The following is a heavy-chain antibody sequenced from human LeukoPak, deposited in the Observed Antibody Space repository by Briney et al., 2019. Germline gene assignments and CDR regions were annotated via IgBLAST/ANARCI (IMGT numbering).Heavy chain of an antibody. D-gene: IGHD6-19*01. CDR2: IYTSGST. J-gene: IGHJ4*02. Sequence: SETLSLTCTVSGGSISSGSYYWSWIRQPAGKGLEWIGRIYTSGSTNYNPSLKSRVTISVDRSKNQFSLKLSSVTAADTAVYYCARGGWAVADYWGQGTLVTVSS. CDR1: GGSISSGSYY. V-gene: IGHV4-61*02. CDR3: ARGGWAVADY.